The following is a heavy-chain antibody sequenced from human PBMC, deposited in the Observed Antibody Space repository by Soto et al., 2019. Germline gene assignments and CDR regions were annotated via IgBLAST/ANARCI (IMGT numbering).Heavy chain of an antibody. CDR2: IFSSGTT. CDR3: ARSNMVGYNWNPREVDS. D-gene: IGHD1-20*01. V-gene: IGHV4-30-4*08. Sequence: SETLSLTCTVSGAYISDGPYYWSWIRQLPGRGLEWIAFIFSSGTTYYNPSLKSRMTINPDTSKNQFSLQLNSVTPEDTAVYYCARSNMVGYNWNPREVDSWGQGTLVTVSS. J-gene: IGHJ5*01. CDR1: GAYISDGPYY.